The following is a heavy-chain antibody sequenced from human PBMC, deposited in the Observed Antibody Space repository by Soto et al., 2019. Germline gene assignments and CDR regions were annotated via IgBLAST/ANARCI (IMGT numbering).Heavy chain of an antibody. D-gene: IGHD6-19*01. Sequence: QVQLVESGGGVVQPGRSLRLSCAASGFTFSSYAMHWVRPAPGKGLEWVAVISYDGSYKYYADSVKGRFTISRDNSKNTVYLQMNSLGSEDTAVYYCARDRRGSSGWYGGGDYWGQGTLVTVSS. CDR1: GFTFSSYA. J-gene: IGHJ4*02. V-gene: IGHV3-30-3*01. CDR3: ARDRRGSSGWYGGGDY. CDR2: ISYDGSYK.